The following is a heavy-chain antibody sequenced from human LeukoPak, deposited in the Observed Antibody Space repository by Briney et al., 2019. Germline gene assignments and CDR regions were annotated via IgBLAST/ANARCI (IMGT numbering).Heavy chain of an antibody. CDR2: IYYSGST. V-gene: IGHV4-39*07. CDR1: GGSISSSSYY. D-gene: IGHD3-3*01. J-gene: IGHJ4*02. CDR3: AREKRDYDFWSGYYLAPLIDY. Sequence: SSETLSLTCTVSGGSISSSSYYWGWIRQPPGKGLEWIGSIYYSGSTYYNPSLKSRVTISVDTSKNQFSLKLSSVTAADTAVYYCAREKRDYDFWSGYYLAPLIDYWGQGTLVTVSS.